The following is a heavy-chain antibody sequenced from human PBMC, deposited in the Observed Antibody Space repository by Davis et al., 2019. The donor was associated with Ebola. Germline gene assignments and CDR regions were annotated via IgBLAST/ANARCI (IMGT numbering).Heavy chain of an antibody. CDR1: GFTFSSYG. CDR3: AKSGSGYSYGFDYYYYMDV. J-gene: IGHJ6*03. Sequence: PGGSLRLSCAASGFTFSSYGMNWVRQAPGKGLEWVSAISGSGGSTYYADSVKGRFTISRDNSKNTLYLQMNSLRAEDTAVYYCAKSGSGYSYGFDYYYYMDVWGKGTTVTVSS. CDR2: ISGSGGST. V-gene: IGHV3-23*01. D-gene: IGHD5-18*01.